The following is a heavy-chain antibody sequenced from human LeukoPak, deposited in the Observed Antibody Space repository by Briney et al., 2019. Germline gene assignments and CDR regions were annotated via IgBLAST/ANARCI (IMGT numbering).Heavy chain of an antibody. D-gene: IGHD1-20*01. CDR1: GFTVSSNY. CDR3: ARNNWNDGPDAFDI. J-gene: IGHJ3*02. CDR2: IYSGGST. V-gene: IGHV3-66*01. Sequence: PGGSLRLSCAASGFTVSSNYMSWVRQAPGKGLEWVSVIYSGGSTYYADSVKGRFTISRDNSKNTLYLQMNSLRAEDTAVYYCARNNWNDGPDAFDIWGQGTMVTVSS.